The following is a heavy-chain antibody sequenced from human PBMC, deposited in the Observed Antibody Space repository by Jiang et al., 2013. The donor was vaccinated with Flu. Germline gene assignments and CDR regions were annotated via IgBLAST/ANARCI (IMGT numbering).Heavy chain of an antibody. CDR1: GGSISTRNSY. CDR3: ARSWGSRLE. Sequence: TVSLTCTVSGGSISTRNSYWDWIRQPPGKGLEWIGSIYYSGSTYYNPSLKSRVTISVDTSKNQFSLKLSAVTAADTAVYYCARSWGSRLEWGQGTLVTVSS. D-gene: IGHD1-1*01. V-gene: IGHV4-39*01. CDR2: IYYSGST. J-gene: IGHJ4*02.